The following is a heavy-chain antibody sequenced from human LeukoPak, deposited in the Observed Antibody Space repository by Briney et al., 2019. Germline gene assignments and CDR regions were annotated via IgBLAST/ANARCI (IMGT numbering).Heavy chain of an antibody. CDR2: IYYSGST. CDR1: GGSISSGGYY. D-gene: IGHD3-10*01. V-gene: IGHV4-31*03. Sequence: SQTLSLTGTVSGGSISSGGYYWSWIRQHPGKGLEWIGYIYYSGSTYYNPSLKSRVTISVDTSKNQFSLKLSSVAAADTAVYYCARDGPVSGSHTWGNWFDPWGQGTVVTVSS. CDR3: ARDGPVSGSHTWGNWFDP. J-gene: IGHJ5*02.